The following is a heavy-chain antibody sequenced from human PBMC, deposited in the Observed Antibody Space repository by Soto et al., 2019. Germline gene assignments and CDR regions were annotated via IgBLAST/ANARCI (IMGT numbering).Heavy chain of an antibody. CDR2: INPNSGGT. D-gene: IGHD5-18*01. J-gene: IGHJ6*02. CDR3: ARERLDVDTAMVTNPIYYYYGMDV. Sequence: QVQLVQSGAEVKKPGASVKVSCKASGYTFTGYYMHWVRQAPGQGLEWMGWINPNSGGTNYAQKFQGWVTMTRDTSISKAYMELSRLRSDDTAVYYCARERLDVDTAMVTNPIYYYYGMDVWGQGTTVTVSS. CDR1: GYTFTGYY. V-gene: IGHV1-2*04.